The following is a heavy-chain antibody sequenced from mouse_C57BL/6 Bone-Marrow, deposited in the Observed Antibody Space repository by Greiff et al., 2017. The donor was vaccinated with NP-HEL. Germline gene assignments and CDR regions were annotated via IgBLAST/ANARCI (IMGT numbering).Heavy chain of an antibody. Sequence: EVHLVESGGGLVKPGGSLKLSCAASGFTFSSYAMSWVRQTPEKRLEWVATISDGGSYTYYPDNVKGRFTISRDNAKNNLYLQMSHLKSEDTAMYYCARSLLITTVVDWYFDVWGTGTTVTVSS. CDR2: ISDGGSYT. V-gene: IGHV5-4*01. CDR1: GFTFSSYA. D-gene: IGHD1-1*01. CDR3: ARSLLITTVVDWYFDV. J-gene: IGHJ1*03.